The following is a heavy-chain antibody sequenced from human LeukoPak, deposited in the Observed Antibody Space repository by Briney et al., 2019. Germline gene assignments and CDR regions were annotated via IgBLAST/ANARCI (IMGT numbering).Heavy chain of an antibody. D-gene: IGHD5-24*01. CDR1: GGSISTGNW. CDR3: AIWGKRDGYKASSYYFDY. Sequence: SETLSLTCAVSGGSISTGNWWSWVRQPPGKGLEWIGDLYYGGPTKYNPSLKSRVTIQVDKSKNQFSLKLSSVTAADTAVYYCAIWGKRDGYKASSYYFDYWGQGTLVTVS. J-gene: IGHJ4*02. V-gene: IGHV4-4*02. CDR2: LYYGGPT.